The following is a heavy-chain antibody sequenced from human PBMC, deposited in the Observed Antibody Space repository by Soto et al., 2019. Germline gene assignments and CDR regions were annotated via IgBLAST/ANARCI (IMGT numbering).Heavy chain of an antibody. Sequence: QVHLQQSGPGLVNPSETLSLTCTVSGGSMSSYYWTWIRQPAGKGLEWIGRVYSSGGTHYNPSPTSRVTISLDTSKNQFSLRLLSVTDADTAVYYCARGQRFSDWFDPWGQGTLVTVSS. CDR1: GGSMSSYY. J-gene: IGHJ5*02. CDR3: ARGQRFSDWFDP. V-gene: IGHV4-4*07. D-gene: IGHD3-3*01. CDR2: VYSSGGT.